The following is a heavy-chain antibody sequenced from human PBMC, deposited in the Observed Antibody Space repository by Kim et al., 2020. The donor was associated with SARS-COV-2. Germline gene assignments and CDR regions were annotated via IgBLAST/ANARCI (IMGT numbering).Heavy chain of an antibody. V-gene: IGHV5-51*01. D-gene: IGHD6-13*01. CDR2: IYPGDSDT. CDR3: ARHPYSSSWYGNFDY. CDR1: GYSCTSYW. Sequence: GESLKISCKGSGYSCTSYWSGWVRQMPGKGLEWMGIIYPGDSDTIYSPSFQGQVTISANKSISTAYLQWSSLKDSDTAMYYCARHPYSSSWYGNFDYWGQGTLVTVSS. J-gene: IGHJ4*02.